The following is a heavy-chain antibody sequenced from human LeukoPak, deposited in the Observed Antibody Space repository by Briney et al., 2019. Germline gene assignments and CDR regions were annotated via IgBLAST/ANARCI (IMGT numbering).Heavy chain of an antibody. CDR1: GFTVGSHA. CDR3: AKDKLPTAMFSYVY. J-gene: IGHJ4*02. V-gene: IGHV3-23*01. Sequence: GGSLRLSCAASGFTVGSHAMTWVRQAPGKGLEWVSGITYNGDNTYYAGSVKGRFTISRDNSRNTLFLQMDSLRAEDTAVYYCAKDKLPTAMFSYVYWGQGTLVTVSS. CDR2: ITYNGDNT. D-gene: IGHD2-2*01.